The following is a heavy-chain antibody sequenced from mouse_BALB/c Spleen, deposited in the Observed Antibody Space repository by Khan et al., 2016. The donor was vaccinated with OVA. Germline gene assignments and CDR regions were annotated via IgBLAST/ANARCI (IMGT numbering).Heavy chain of an antibody. J-gene: IGHJ3*01. CDR2: ISSDGSYT. V-gene: IGHV5-6*01. Sequence: EVELVESGGDLVKPGGSLKLSCAASGFTFSNYGMSWVRQTPAKRLEWVATISSDGSYTYYPDSVKGRFTISRNNAKNTLYLQMTSLRSEDTAMFYCTSHLTGSFAYWGQGTLVTVSA. CDR3: TSHLTGSFAY. CDR1: GFTFSNYG. D-gene: IGHD4-1*01.